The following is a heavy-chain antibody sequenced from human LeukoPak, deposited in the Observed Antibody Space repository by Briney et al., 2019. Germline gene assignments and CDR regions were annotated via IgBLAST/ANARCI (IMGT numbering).Heavy chain of an antibody. CDR1: GGTFTSYG. CDR2: IIPIYGTA. D-gene: IGHD3-22*01. CDR3: ARDRIPDDYYDSSGSSSTRYMDV. Sequence: SVKVSCEASGGTFTSYGISWVRQAPGQGREWMGGIIPIYGTANYAQKLQGRVTITTDESTRTAYMELSSLRSEDTAEYYCARDRIPDDYYDSSGSSSTRYMDVWGKGTTVTVSS. V-gene: IGHV1-69*05. J-gene: IGHJ6*03.